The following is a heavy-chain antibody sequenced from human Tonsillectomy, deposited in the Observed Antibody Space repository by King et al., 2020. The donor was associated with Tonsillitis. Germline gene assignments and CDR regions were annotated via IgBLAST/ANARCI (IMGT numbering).Heavy chain of an antibody. Sequence: VQLVESGGGLVKPGGSLRRSYAASGFIFSNAWVNWVRQAPGKGLEWVGRIKKKTDGGATDYAAPVKGRFTISRDDSKNTLYLQMNSLRTEDTAVYYCTTDLGARWNYDYWGQGTLVTVSS. J-gene: IGHJ4*02. CDR3: TTDLGARWNYDY. D-gene: IGHD1-7*01. CDR2: IKKKTDGGAT. CDR1: GFIFSNAW. V-gene: IGHV3-15*01.